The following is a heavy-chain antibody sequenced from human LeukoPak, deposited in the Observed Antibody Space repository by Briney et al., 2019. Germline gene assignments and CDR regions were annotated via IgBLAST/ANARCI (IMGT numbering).Heavy chain of an antibody. V-gene: IGHV5-51*01. Sequence: GESLKISCKGSGYSFTNYWIGWVRQMPGKGLEWMGIIYPGDSDTRYSPSFQGQVTISADKSVSTAYLQWSSLKASDTAVYYCARHLREGRVERRFDPWGQGTLVTVSS. CDR1: GYSFTNYW. CDR2: IYPGDSDT. J-gene: IGHJ5*02. D-gene: IGHD1-1*01. CDR3: ARHLREGRVERRFDP.